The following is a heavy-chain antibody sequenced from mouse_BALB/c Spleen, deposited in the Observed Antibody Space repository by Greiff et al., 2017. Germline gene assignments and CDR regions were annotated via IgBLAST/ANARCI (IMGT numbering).Heavy chain of an antibody. CDR3: ARGTHFDY. J-gene: IGHJ2*01. CDR2: ISSGSSTI. V-gene: IGHV5-17*02. Sequence: DVHLVESGGGLVQPGGSRKLSCAASGFTFSSFGMHWVRQAPEKGLEWVAYISSGSSTIYYADTVKGRFTISRDNPKNTLFLQMTSLRSEDTAMYYCARGTHFDYWGQGTTLTVSS. D-gene: IGHD2-14*01. CDR1: GFTFSSFG.